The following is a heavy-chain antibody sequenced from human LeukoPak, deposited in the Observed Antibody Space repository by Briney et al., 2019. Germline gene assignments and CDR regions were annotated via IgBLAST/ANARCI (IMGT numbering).Heavy chain of an antibody. D-gene: IGHD3-10*01. CDR2: INAGNGNT. V-gene: IGHV1-3*03. J-gene: IGHJ4*02. CDR1: GYTFTSYA. Sequence: ASVKVSCKASGYTFTSYAMHWVRQAPGQRLEWMGWINAGNGNTKYSQEFQGRVTITRDTSASTAYMELSSLRSEDMAVYYCARSGSGSWDYYFDYWGQGTLVTVSS. CDR3: ARSGSGSWDYYFDY.